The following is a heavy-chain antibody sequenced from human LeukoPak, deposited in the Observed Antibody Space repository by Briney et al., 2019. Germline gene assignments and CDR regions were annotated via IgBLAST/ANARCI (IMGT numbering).Heavy chain of an antibody. CDR2: IYSGGTT. Sequence: PGGSLRLSCAASGFTFSSFAMTWVRQAPGKGLEWVSVIYSGGTTYYADSVKGRFTISRDNSKNTLYLQMNSLRAEDTAMYYCARDGYGNNYMDVWGKGTTVTVSS. V-gene: IGHV3-53*01. D-gene: IGHD1/OR15-1a*01. CDR3: ARDGYGNNYMDV. J-gene: IGHJ6*03. CDR1: GFTFSSFA.